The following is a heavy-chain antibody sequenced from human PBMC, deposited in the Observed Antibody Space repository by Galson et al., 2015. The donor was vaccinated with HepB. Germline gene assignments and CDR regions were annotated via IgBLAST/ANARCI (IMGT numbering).Heavy chain of an antibody. CDR2: INPNSGGT. CDR3: ARGGSSWYLWGDDY. D-gene: IGHD6-13*01. J-gene: IGHJ4*02. CDR1: GYIFTGYY. V-gene: IGHV1-2*06. Sequence: SVKVSCKASGYIFTGYYIHWVRQAPGQGLEWMGRINPNSGGTDYAKKFQGRVTVTRDTSISTAYMELSSLTSDDTAVYYCARGGSSWYLWGDDYWGQGTLVTVSS.